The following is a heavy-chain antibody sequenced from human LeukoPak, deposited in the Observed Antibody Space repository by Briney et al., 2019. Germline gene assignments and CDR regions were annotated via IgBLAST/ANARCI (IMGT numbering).Heavy chain of an antibody. CDR1: GGSISSSSYY. D-gene: IGHD2-8*02. CDR3: ARVRAPGVVYADKIRYYYYMDV. J-gene: IGHJ6*03. V-gene: IGHV4-39*07. Sequence: SETLSLTCTVSGGSISSSSYYWGWIRQPPGKGLEWIGSIYYSGSTNYNPSLKSRVTISVDTSKNQFSLKLSSVTAADTAVYYCARVRAPGVVYADKIRYYYYMDVWGKGTTVTVSS. CDR2: IYYSGST.